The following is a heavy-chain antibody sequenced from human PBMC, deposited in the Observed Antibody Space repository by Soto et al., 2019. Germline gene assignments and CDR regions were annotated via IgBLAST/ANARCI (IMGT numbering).Heavy chain of an antibody. CDR2: ISSSGSTI. Sequence: PGGSLRLSCAASGFTLSSYEMNWVRQAPGKGLEWVSYISSSGSTIYYADSVKGRFTISRDNAKNSLYLQMNSLRAEDTAVYYCAIVPRILDVWGQGTTVTVSS. D-gene: IGHD2-2*01. J-gene: IGHJ6*02. CDR3: AIVPRILDV. CDR1: GFTLSSYE. V-gene: IGHV3-48*03.